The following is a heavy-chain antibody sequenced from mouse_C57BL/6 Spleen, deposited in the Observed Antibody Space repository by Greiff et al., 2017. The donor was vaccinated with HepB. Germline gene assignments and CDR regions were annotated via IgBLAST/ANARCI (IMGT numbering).Heavy chain of an antibody. CDR2: IWSGGST. CDR3: ATQSYYYGSSGGYFDV. Sequence: VQLQQSGPGLVQPSQSLSITCTVSGFSLTSYGVHWVRQSPGKGLEWLGVIWSGGSTDYNAAFISRLSISKDNSKSQVFFKMNSLQADDTAIYYCATQSYYYGSSGGYFDVWGTGTTVTVSS. D-gene: IGHD1-1*01. J-gene: IGHJ1*03. CDR1: GFSLTSYG. V-gene: IGHV2-2*01.